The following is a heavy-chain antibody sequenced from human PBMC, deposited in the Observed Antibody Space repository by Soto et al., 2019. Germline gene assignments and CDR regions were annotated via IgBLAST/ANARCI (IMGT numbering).Heavy chain of an antibody. CDR2: ISASGGRT. CDR3: ARGSSTTPTSYGYLAY. CDR1: GFVFKDYA. V-gene: IGHV3-23*01. J-gene: IGHJ4*02. Sequence: EVQLLESGGGLVQPGGSLRLSCAASGFVFKDYAISWVRQAPGKGLEWVSGISASGGRTYYADSVKGRLSVSRDNSNKTVFLQINRLRDEDTAIYYCARGSSTTPTSYGYLAYWGQGTLVTVSS. D-gene: IGHD1-1*01.